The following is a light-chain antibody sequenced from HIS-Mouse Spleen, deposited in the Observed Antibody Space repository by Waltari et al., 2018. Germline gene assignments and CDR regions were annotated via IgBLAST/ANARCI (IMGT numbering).Light chain of an antibody. V-gene: IGLV2-14*01. J-gene: IGLJ1*01. CDR2: EVS. CDR1: SSDVGGYNY. CDR3: SSYTSSSTYV. Sequence: QSALTQPASVSGSPGQSITISCTGTSSDVGGYNYVSWYQQHPGKAPKLMIYEVSKRPSGVSHRSSGSKSGNTASLTISGLQAEDEADYYCSSYTSSSTYVFGTGTKVTVL.